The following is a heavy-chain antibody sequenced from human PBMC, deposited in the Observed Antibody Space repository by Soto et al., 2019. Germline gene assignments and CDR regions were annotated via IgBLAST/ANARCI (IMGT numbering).Heavy chain of an antibody. Sequence: QVQLQESGPGLVKPSQTLSLTYTVSGDSISSGGHYWSWIRQHPGKGLEWIGYIYYSGSTYYNPSLKSRVTVSVDTSKNQFSLKLSSVTAADTAVYYCARSGGSCYSPVCYYGMDVWGQGTTVTVSS. V-gene: IGHV4-31*03. CDR2: IYYSGST. CDR1: GDSISSGGHY. CDR3: ARSGGSCYSPVCYYGMDV. J-gene: IGHJ6*02. D-gene: IGHD2-15*01.